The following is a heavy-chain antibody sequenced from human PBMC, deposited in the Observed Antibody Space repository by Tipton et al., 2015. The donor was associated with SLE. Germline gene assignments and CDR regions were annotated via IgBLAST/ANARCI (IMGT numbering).Heavy chain of an antibody. CDR2: INYIGRT. J-gene: IGHJ3*01. V-gene: IGHV4-34*01. CDR1: GGSLSHYF. Sequence: TLSLTCEVNGGSLSHYFWSWIRQAPGKGLEWIGEINYIGRTNFNPTLKSRVTVSLDTRNNQHSLVLTSVTAADTAVYYCARENVAADGALDVWGQGTMVTVSS. D-gene: IGHD6-13*01. CDR3: ARENVAADGALDV.